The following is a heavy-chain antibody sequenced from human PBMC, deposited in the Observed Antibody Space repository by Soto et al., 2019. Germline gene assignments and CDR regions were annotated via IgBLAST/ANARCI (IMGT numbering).Heavy chain of an antibody. Sequence: GGSLRLSCAASGFTFTRYSMNWVRQAPGKGLEWVSSISSTTNYIYYGDSMKGRFTISRGNAKNSLYLEMNSLRAEDTAVYYCARESEDLTSNFDYWGQGTLVTVSS. J-gene: IGHJ4*02. V-gene: IGHV3-21*06. CDR3: ARESEDLTSNFDY. CDR2: ISSTTNYI. CDR1: GFTFTRYS.